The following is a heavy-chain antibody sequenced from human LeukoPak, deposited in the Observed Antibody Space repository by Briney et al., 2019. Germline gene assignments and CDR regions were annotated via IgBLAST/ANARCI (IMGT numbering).Heavy chain of an antibody. CDR2: ISGSGGST. D-gene: IGHD6-19*01. CDR1: RFTVSSNY. J-gene: IGHJ3*02. V-gene: IGHV3-23*01. Sequence: PGGSLRLSCAASRFTVSSNYMSWVRQAPGKGLEWVSAISGSGGSTYYADSVKGRFTISRDNSKNTLYLQMNSLRAEDTAVYYCAKSGDSSGSDAFDIWGQGTMVTVSS. CDR3: AKSGDSSGSDAFDI.